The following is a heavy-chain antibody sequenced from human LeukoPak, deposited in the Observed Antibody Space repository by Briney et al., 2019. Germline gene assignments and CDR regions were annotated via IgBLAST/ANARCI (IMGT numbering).Heavy chain of an antibody. V-gene: IGHV4-59*01. D-gene: IGHD3-10*01. J-gene: IGHJ5*02. Sequence: SETLSLTCTVSGGSISSYYWSWIRQPPGKGLEWIGYIYYSGSTNYNPSLKSRVTISVDTSKNQFSLKLSSVTAADTAVYYCARDTSPVAGRLDPWGQGTLVTVSS. CDR1: GGSISSYY. CDR3: ARDTSPVAGRLDP. CDR2: IYYSGST.